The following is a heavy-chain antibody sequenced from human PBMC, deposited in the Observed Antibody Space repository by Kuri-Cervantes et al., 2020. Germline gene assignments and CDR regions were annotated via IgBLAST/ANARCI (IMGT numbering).Heavy chain of an antibody. Sequence: SETLSLTCTVSGGSITTSGSYWGWVRQPPGKGPEWIGSLSYGGNTYYNSSLKSRITISADTSKNQFSLKLSSVSAADTAVYYCARPPSDNDYEIYYVYWGRGTLVTVSS. CDR2: LSYGGNT. CDR1: GGSITTSGSY. CDR3: ARPPSDNDYEIYYVY. J-gene: IGHJ4*02. D-gene: IGHD4-17*01. V-gene: IGHV4-39*01.